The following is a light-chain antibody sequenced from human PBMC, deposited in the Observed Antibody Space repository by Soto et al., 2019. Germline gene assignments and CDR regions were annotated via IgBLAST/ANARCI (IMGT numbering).Light chain of an antibody. CDR2: DAS. CDR1: QSVGGY. V-gene: IGKV3-11*01. CDR3: HQRSNWPPLT. J-gene: IGKJ4*01. Sequence: EIVLTQSPATLSLSPGERATLSCRASQSVGGYLDWYQQKPGQAPRLLIYDASNRASGIPARFSGSGSGTDFTLTIRSLEPEDLAVYYCHQRSNWPPLTFGGGTKVEI.